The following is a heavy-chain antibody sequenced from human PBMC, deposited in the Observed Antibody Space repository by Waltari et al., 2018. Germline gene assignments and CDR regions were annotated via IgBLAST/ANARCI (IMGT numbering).Heavy chain of an antibody. Sequence: QVQLVQSGAEVKKPGSSVTVSCQASGGTFSSYTISWVRQAPGQGLEWMGRIIPSLGIANYAQKFQGRVTITADKSTSTAYMELSSLRSEDTAVYYCARDPTVTTGYFDYWGQGTLVTVSS. V-gene: IGHV1-69*08. CDR3: ARDPTVTTGYFDY. CDR2: IIPSLGIA. D-gene: IGHD4-4*01. J-gene: IGHJ4*02. CDR1: GGTFSSYT.